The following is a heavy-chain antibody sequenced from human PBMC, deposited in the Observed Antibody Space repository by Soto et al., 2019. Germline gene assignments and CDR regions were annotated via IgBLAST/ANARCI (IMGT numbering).Heavy chain of an antibody. V-gene: IGHV4-4*02. CDR1: GGSISSSNW. Sequence: QVQLQESGPGLVKPSGTLSLTCAVSGGSISSSNWWSWVRQPPGKGLEWIGEIYHSGSTNYNPSLERRVTRSGDKSKTQVSLQLSSVTAADTAVYYCARVWYYYDSSGYYSRGIDYWGQGTLVTVSS. D-gene: IGHD3-22*01. CDR3: ARVWYYYDSSGYYSRGIDY. J-gene: IGHJ4*02. CDR2: IYHSGST.